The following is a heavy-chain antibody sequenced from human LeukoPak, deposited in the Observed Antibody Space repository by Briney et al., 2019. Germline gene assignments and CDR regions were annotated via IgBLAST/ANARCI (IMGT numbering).Heavy chain of an antibody. CDR1: GYSISSGYY. CDR3: ARAAGDSSGGYFDY. Sequence: PSETLSLTCTVSGYSISSGYYWGWIRQPPGKGLEWIGSIYRSGSTYYNPSLKSRVTISVDTSKNQFSLKLRSVTAADTAVYYCARAAGDSSGGYFDYWGQGTLVTVSS. J-gene: IGHJ4*02. V-gene: IGHV4-38-2*02. D-gene: IGHD3-22*01. CDR2: IYRSGST.